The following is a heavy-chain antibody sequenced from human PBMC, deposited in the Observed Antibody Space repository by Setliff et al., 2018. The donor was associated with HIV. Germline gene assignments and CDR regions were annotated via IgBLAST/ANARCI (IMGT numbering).Heavy chain of an antibody. CDR1: GGSIGGYY. V-gene: IGHV4-59*01. D-gene: IGHD3-3*01. Sequence: SETLSLTCTVSGGSIGGYYWSWSRQPPGTGLEWLCCIYSGGSTNYNPSLESRVTISLDTSKNQFSLKLNSVTAADTAVYYCARSPPTTFWSGYTYYYYMDVWGKGTTVTVSS. CDR3: ARSPPTTFWSGYTYYYYMDV. CDR2: IYSGGST. J-gene: IGHJ6*03.